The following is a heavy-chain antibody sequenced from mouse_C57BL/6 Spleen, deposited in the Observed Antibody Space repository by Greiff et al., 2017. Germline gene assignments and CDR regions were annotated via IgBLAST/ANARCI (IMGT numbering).Heavy chain of an antibody. V-gene: IGHV1-55*01. CDR2: IYPGSGST. Sequence: QVQLRQPGAELVKPGASVKMSCKASGYTFTSYWITWVKQRPGQGLEWIGDIYPGSGSTNYNEKFKSKATLTVDTSSSTAYMQLSSLTSEDSAVYYCARRLSAYDGSLDYWGQGTTLTVSS. J-gene: IGHJ2*01. D-gene: IGHD2-3*01. CDR1: GYTFTSYW. CDR3: ARRLSAYDGSLDY.